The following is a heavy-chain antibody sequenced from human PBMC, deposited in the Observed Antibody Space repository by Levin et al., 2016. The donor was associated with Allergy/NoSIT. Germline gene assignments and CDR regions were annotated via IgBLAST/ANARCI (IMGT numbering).Heavy chain of an antibody. J-gene: IGHJ6*02. CDR3: ARLPAWFGELNYYYYGMDV. CDR2: IYPGDSDT. V-gene: IGHV5-51*01. D-gene: IGHD3-10*01. Sequence: VRQMPGKGLEWMGIIYPGDSDTRYSPSFQGQVTISADKSISTAYLQWSSLKASDTAMYYCARLPAWFGELNYYYYGMDVWGQGTTVTVSS.